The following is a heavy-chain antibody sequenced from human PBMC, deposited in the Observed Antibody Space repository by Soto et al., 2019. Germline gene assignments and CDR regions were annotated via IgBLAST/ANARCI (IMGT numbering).Heavy chain of an antibody. CDR2: IYYSGST. CDR1: GGSVSSGSYY. CDR3: AREREHVAAAGPTPPSWFDP. J-gene: IGHJ5*02. V-gene: IGHV4-61*01. Sequence: SETLSLTCTVSGGSVSSGSYYWSWIRQPPGKGLEWIGYIYYSGSTNYNPSLKSRVTISVDTSKNQFSLKLSSVTAADTAVYYCAREREHVAAAGPTPPSWFDPWGQGTLVTGLL. D-gene: IGHD6-13*01.